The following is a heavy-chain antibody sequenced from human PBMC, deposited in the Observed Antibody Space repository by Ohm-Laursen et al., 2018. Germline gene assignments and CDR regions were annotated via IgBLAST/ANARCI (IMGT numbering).Heavy chain of an antibody. Sequence: SLRLSCTASGFSVSSNYMSWVRQAPGKGLEWVSLIYSGGSTYYADSVKGRFTISRDNSKNTLYLQMNSLRAEDTAVYYCARAGTYDSSGYYGYWGQGTLVTVSS. J-gene: IGHJ4*02. CDR2: IYSGGST. D-gene: IGHD3-22*01. CDR3: ARAGTYDSSGYYGY. V-gene: IGHV3-53*01. CDR1: GFSVSSNY.